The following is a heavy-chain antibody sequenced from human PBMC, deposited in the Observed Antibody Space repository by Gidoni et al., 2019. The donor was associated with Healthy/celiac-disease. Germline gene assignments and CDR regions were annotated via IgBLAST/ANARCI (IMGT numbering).Heavy chain of an antibody. J-gene: IGHJ4*02. CDR1: GGTFSSYA. Sequence: QVQLVPSGAEVKKPGSSVKVSCKASGGTFSSYAISWVRQAPGQGLEWMGRIIPILGIANYAQKFQGRVTITADKSTSTAYMELSSLRSEDTAVYYCARGVEDGYNSVDYWGQGTLVTVSS. V-gene: IGHV1-69*04. CDR3: ARGVEDGYNSVDY. CDR2: IIPILGIA. D-gene: IGHD1-1*01.